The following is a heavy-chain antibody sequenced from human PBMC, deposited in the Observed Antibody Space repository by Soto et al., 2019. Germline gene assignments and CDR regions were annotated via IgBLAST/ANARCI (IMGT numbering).Heavy chain of an antibody. CDR1: GYTFTGYY. V-gene: IGHV1-2*04. CDR3: ARGSGAGGLSDAFDI. CDR2: ISPNSGGT. J-gene: IGHJ3*02. D-gene: IGHD3-10*01. Sequence: ASVKVSCKASGYTFTGYYMHWVRQAPGQGLEWMGWISPNSGGTNYAQKFQGWVTMTRDTSISTAYMELSRLRSDDTAVYYCARGSGAGGLSDAFDIWGQGTMVTVSS.